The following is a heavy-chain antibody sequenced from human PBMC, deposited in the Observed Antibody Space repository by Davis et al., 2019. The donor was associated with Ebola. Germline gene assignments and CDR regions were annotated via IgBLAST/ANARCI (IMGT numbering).Heavy chain of an antibody. V-gene: IGHV3-21*01. CDR1: GFTFSSYW. D-gene: IGHD2-15*01. CDR2: ISSSSNYI. Sequence: GESLKISCAASGFTFSSYWMTWVRQAPGKGLEWVSSISSSSNYIYYADSVKGRFTISRDNAKNSLYLQMNSLRAEDTAVYYCARCSGCTSWDYYYGMDVWGQGTTVTVSS. J-gene: IGHJ6*02. CDR3: ARCSGCTSWDYYYGMDV.